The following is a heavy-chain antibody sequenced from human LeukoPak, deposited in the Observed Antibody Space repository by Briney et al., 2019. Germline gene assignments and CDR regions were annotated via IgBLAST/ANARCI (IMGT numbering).Heavy chain of an antibody. Sequence: GGSLRPSCAASGFTFSSYAMSWVRQAPGMGLEWVSGSGGYTYYADSVKGRFTISRDNSKNTLYLQMNSLRAEDTAVYYCAKVRSGRGPFDFWGQGTLVTVSS. CDR2: GSGGYT. D-gene: IGHD1-26*01. CDR1: GFTFSSYA. CDR3: AKVRSGRGPFDF. V-gene: IGHV3-23*01. J-gene: IGHJ4*02.